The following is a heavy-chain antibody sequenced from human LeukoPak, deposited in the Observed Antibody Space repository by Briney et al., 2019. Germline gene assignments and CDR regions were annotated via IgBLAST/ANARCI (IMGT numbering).Heavy chain of an antibody. CDR3: ARQFASADPYYYYGMDV. J-gene: IGHJ6*02. CDR1: GGSISSYY. Sequence: SETLSLTCTVSGGSISSYYWSWIRQPPGKGLEWIGYIYYSGSTNYNPSLKSRVTISVDTSKNQFSLKLSSVTAADTAVYYCARQFASADPYYYYGMDVWGQGTTVTVSS. V-gene: IGHV4-59*08. CDR2: IYYSGST.